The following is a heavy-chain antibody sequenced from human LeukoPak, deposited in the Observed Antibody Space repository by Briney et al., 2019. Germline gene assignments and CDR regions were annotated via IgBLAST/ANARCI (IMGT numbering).Heavy chain of an antibody. V-gene: IGHV1-18*04. Sequence: ASVKVSCKATGYTFTSYGISWVRQAPGQGLEWMGWISAYNGNTNYAQKLQGRVTMTTDTSTSTAYMELRSLRSDDTAVYYCARAEELYNWFDPWGQGTLVTVSS. J-gene: IGHJ5*02. CDR2: ISAYNGNT. D-gene: IGHD1-26*01. CDR3: ARAEELYNWFDP. CDR1: GYTFTSYG.